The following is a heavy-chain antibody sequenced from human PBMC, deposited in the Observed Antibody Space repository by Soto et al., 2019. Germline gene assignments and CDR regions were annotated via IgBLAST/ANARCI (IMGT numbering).Heavy chain of an antibody. CDR3: AKDRERSSSPLDYFDY. CDR2: ISGSGGST. J-gene: IGHJ4*02. V-gene: IGHV3-23*01. Sequence: GGSLGLSCAASGFTFSSYAMSWVRQAPGKGLEWVSAISGSGGSTYYADSVKGRFTISRDNSKNTLYLQMNSLRAEDTAVYYCAKDRERSSSPLDYFDYWGQGTLVSVSS. D-gene: IGHD6-6*01. CDR1: GFTFSSYA.